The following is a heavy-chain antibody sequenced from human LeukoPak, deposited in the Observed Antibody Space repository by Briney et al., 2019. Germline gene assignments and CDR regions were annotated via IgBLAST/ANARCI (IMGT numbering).Heavy chain of an antibody. CDR3: ARHSCRSGWYISPGNWFDP. CDR1: GYNFTSYW. CDR2: IYPGDSDT. J-gene: IGHJ5*02. V-gene: IGHV5-51*01. Sequence: GESLTISCTGSGYNFTSYWIGWVRQMPGKGLEWLGIIYPGDSDTRYSPSFQGQLTISADKSISTADLQWSSLKASDTAMYYCARHSCRSGWYISPGNWFDPWGQGTLVTVSS. D-gene: IGHD6-19*01.